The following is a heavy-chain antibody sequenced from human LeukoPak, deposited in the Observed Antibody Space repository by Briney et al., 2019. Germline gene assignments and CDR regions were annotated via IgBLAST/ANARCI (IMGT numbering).Heavy chain of an antibody. CDR1: GFTFSSYS. J-gene: IGHJ6*02. CDR2: ISSSSSSYI. CDR3: AREDVVAFYYGMDV. Sequence: GGSLRLSCAASGFTFSSYSMNWVRQAPGKGLEWVSSISSSSSSYIYYADSVKGRFTISRDNAKNSLYLQMNSLRAEDTAVYYCAREDVVAFYYGMDVWGQGTTVTVSS. V-gene: IGHV3-21*01. D-gene: IGHD2-2*01.